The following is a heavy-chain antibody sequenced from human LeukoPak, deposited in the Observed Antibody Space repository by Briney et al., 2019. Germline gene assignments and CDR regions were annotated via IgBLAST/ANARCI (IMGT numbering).Heavy chain of an antibody. CDR2: IYSGGST. V-gene: IGHV3-66*01. CDR1: GFTVSSNY. J-gene: IGHJ4*02. D-gene: IGHD3-9*01. Sequence: GGSLRLSCAASGFTVSSNYMSWVRQAPGKGLEWVSVIYSGGSTYYADSVKGRFTISRDNSKNTLYLQMNSLRAEDTAVYYCAGARNYDILTGYPFDYWGQGTLVTVSS. CDR3: AGARNYDILTGYPFDY.